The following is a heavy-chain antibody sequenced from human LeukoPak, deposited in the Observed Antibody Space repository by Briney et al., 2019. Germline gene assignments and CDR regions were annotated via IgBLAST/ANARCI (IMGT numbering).Heavy chain of an antibody. J-gene: IGHJ4*02. CDR2: IYHSGST. Sequence: PSETLSLTCTVSGGSISSSSYYWGWIRQPPGKGLEWIGEIYHSGSTNYNPSLKSRVTISVDKSKNQFSLKLSSVTAADTAVYYCARAADDSSGYSHILWGQGTLVTVSS. D-gene: IGHD3-22*01. CDR1: GGSISSSSYY. CDR3: ARAADDSSGYSHIL. V-gene: IGHV4-39*07.